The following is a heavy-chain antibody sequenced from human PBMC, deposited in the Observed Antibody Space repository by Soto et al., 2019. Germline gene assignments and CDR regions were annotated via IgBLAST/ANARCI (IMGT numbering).Heavy chain of an antibody. CDR3: ARADIVVVPAALRGNWFDP. J-gene: IGHJ5*02. V-gene: IGHV1-2*04. Sequence: APVNVSCKASGYTFTGYYMHWVRQAPGQGLEWMGWINPNSGGTNYAQKFQGWVTMTRDTSISTAYMELSRLRSDDTAVYYCARADIVVVPAALRGNWFDPWGQGTLVTVSS. CDR1: GYTFTGYY. CDR2: INPNSGGT. D-gene: IGHD2-2*01.